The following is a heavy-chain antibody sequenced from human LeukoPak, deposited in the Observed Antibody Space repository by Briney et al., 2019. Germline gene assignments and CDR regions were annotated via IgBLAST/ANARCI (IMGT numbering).Heavy chain of an antibody. CDR1: GGSISSGGYS. J-gene: IGHJ4*02. D-gene: IGHD3-16*02. CDR2: IYHSGST. Sequence: SETLSLTCAVSGGSISSGGYSWSWIRQPPGKGLEWIGYIYHSGSTYYNPSLKSRVAISVDRSKNQFSLKLSSVTAADTAVYYCARDRVYDYVWGSYRPLDYWGQGTLVTVSS. CDR3: ARDRVYDYVWGSYRPLDY. V-gene: IGHV4-30-2*01.